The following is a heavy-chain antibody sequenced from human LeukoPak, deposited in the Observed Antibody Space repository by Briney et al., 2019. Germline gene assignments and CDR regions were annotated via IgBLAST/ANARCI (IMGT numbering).Heavy chain of an antibody. D-gene: IGHD3-3*01. CDR3: ARDSRDYDFWSGPKQYYFDY. CDR1: GFTFSSYS. V-gene: IGHV3-21*01. J-gene: IGHJ4*02. CDR2: ISSSSSYI. Sequence: GGSLRLSCAASGFTFSSYSMNWVRQAPGKGLEWVSSISSSSSYIYYADSVEGRLTISRDNAKNSLYLQMNSLRAEDTAVYYCARDSRDYDFWSGPKQYYFDYWGQGTLVTVSS.